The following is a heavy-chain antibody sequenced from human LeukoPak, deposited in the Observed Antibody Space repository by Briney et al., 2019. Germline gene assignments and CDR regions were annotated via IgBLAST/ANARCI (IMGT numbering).Heavy chain of an antibody. J-gene: IGHJ3*02. Sequence: SETLSLTCSVSGASIRSYFWGWIRQSPGKGLEWIGYVYDNDISNFNPSLESRVTILVDRSKSQFSLKLRSVTAADTAVYYCVRGLVLATDDAFDIWGPGTMVTVSS. CDR2: VYDNDIS. V-gene: IGHV4-59*01. CDR3: VRGLVLATDDAFDI. D-gene: IGHD5-12*01. CDR1: GASIRSYF.